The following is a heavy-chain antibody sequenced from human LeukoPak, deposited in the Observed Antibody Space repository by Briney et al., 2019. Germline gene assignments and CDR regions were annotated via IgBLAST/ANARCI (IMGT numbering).Heavy chain of an antibody. D-gene: IGHD3-9*01. V-gene: IGHV3-23*01. J-gene: IGHJ4*02. CDR3: AREVRYFALGDY. CDR1: GFTFSSYG. Sequence: GGTLRLSCAASGFTFSSYGMSWVRQAPGKGLEWVSAISGSGGSTYYADSVKGRFTISRDNAKNSLYLQMNSLRAEDTAVYYCAREVRYFALGDYWGQGTLVTVSS. CDR2: ISGSGGST.